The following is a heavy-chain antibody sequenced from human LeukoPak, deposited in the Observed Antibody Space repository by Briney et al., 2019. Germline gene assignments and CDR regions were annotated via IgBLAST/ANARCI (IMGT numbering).Heavy chain of an antibody. Sequence: ASVKVSCKASGYTFTTYAMNWVRQAPGQGLEWMGWINPNSGGTNYAQKFQGRVTMTRDTSISTAYMELSRLRSDDTAVYYCARDRRYCSGGSCYYFDYWGQGTLVTVSS. J-gene: IGHJ4*02. CDR1: GYTFTTYA. CDR2: INPNSGGT. CDR3: ARDRRYCSGGSCYYFDY. V-gene: IGHV1-2*02. D-gene: IGHD2-15*01.